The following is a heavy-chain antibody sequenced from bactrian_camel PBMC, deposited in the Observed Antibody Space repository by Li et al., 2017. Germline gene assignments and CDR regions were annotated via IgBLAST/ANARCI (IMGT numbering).Heavy chain of an antibody. CDR1: GYTYSSAC. V-gene: IGHV3S1*01. D-gene: IGHD2*01. CDR2: IDTGGNI. J-gene: IGHJ4*01. CDR3: AAQGGGLVVAGRCRRDYND. Sequence: VQLVESGGGSVQPGGSLRLSCAASGYTYSSACMAWFRQVPGKEREGVGCIDTGGNIRYTDSMKGRFTISKDIAKNILYLQMSGLKSEDTAMYYCAAQGGGLVVAGRCRRDYNDWGQGTQVTVS.